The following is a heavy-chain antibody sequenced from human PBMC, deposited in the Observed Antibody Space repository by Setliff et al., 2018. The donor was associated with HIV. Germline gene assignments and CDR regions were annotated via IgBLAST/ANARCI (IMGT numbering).Heavy chain of an antibody. CDR2: IIPIFGST. J-gene: IGHJ2*01. V-gene: IGHV1-69*13. D-gene: IGHD3-10*01. CDR3: ARDDHYYDSGSYYSDWYFDL. CDR1: GGTISNYA. Sequence: SVKVSCKASGGTISNYAISWVRQAPGQGLEWMGGIIPIFGSTKYAQKFQGRVTITADESTSTADMELSSLRSEDTAVYYCARDDHYYDSGSYYSDWYFDLWGRGTLVTVSS.